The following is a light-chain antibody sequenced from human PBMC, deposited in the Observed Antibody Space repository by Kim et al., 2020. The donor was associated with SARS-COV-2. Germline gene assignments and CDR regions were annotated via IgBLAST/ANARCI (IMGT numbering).Light chain of an antibody. J-gene: IGLJ2*01. Sequence: SSELTQDPAVSVALGQTVRITCQGDSLRSYYASWYQQQPGQAPVLVIYGKNTRPSGIPDRFSGSSSGNTASLTITGARAEDEADYYCNSQDSTSNHVVFGGGTQLTVL. V-gene: IGLV3-19*01. CDR3: NSQDSTSNHVV. CDR2: GKN. CDR1: SLRSYY.